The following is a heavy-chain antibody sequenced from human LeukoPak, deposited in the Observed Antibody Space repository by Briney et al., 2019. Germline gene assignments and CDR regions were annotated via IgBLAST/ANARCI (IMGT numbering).Heavy chain of an antibody. Sequence: GRSLRLSCAASGFTFSSYAMHWVRQAPGKGLEWVAVISYDGSNKYYADSVKGRFTISRDNSKNTLYLQMNSLRAEDTAVYYCARESKAREAAMFPEYFQHWGQGTLVTVSS. CDR1: GFTFSSYA. CDR2: ISYDGSNK. J-gene: IGHJ1*01. CDR3: ARESKAREAAMFPEYFQH. D-gene: IGHD2-2*01. V-gene: IGHV3-30-3*01.